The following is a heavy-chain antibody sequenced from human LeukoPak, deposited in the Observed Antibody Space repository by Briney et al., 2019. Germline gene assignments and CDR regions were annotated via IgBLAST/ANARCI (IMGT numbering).Heavy chain of an antibody. CDR1: EFTFSKYW. CDR3: ARIGVPSSGWYFSYYYYMDV. J-gene: IGHJ6*03. Sequence: AGGSLRLSCAASEFTFSKYWMHWVRQAPGKGLVWVSRINPDGSYREYVDSVKGRFTISRDNAKNSLYLQMNGLRAEDTAVYYCARIGVPSSGWYFSYYYYMDVWGKGTTVTISS. CDR2: INPDGSYR. D-gene: IGHD6-19*01. V-gene: IGHV3-74*01.